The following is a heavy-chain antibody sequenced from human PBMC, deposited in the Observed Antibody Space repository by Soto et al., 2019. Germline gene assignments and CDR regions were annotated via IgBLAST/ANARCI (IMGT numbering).Heavy chain of an antibody. Sequence: SETLSLTCTVSGGSISSGDYYWSWIRQPPGKGLEWIGYIYYSGSTYYNPSLKSRVTISVDTSKNQFSLKLSSVTAADTAVYYCASLDSGYYYSQAFDIWGQGTMVTVSS. CDR3: ASLDSGYYYSQAFDI. D-gene: IGHD3-22*01. J-gene: IGHJ3*02. V-gene: IGHV4-30-4*01. CDR2: IYYSGST. CDR1: GGSISSGDYY.